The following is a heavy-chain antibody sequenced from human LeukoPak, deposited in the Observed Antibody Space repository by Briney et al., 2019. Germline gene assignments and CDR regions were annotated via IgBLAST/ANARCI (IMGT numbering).Heavy chain of an antibody. CDR2: ISYDGSNK. Sequence: GGSLRLSCAASGFTFSSYGMHWVRQAPGKGLEWVAVISYDGSNKYYADSVKGRFTISRDNSKNTLYLQMNSLRAEDTAVYYCAKDFWSGYYNSYYFDYWGQGTLVTVSS. V-gene: IGHV3-30*18. CDR1: GFTFSSYG. D-gene: IGHD3-3*01. J-gene: IGHJ4*02. CDR3: AKDFWSGYYNSYYFDY.